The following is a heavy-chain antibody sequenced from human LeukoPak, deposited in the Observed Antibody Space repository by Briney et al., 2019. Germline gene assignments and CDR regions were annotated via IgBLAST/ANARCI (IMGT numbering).Heavy chain of an antibody. CDR2: IYDSGST. V-gene: IGHV4-39*07. Sequence: SETLSLTCTVSGGSISTSSYYWGWIRQSPGKGLEWIGSIYDSGSTYYNPSLKSRCTISVDTSKNQLSLRLSSVTAADTAVYYCARGFCTNGVCSSDYFDYWGQGTLVTVSS. CDR1: GGSISTSSYY. D-gene: IGHD2-8*01. J-gene: IGHJ4*02. CDR3: ARGFCTNGVCSSDYFDY.